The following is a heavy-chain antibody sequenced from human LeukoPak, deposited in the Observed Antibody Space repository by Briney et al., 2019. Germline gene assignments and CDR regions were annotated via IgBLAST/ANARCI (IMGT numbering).Heavy chain of an antibody. D-gene: IGHD2-21*02. J-gene: IGHJ5*02. CDR1: GFTFSGSP. CDR2: IDIKANNYVT. CDR3: VTAQFYSGGCYSA. V-gene: IGHV3-73*01. Sequence: PGGSLRLSCAASGFTFSGSPIHWVRQASGRGLEWVGRIDIKANNYVTHYAASVRGKFSITRDDSKSTAYLRMNSLKTEDTAMYYCVTAQFYSGGCYSAWGQGTLVTVSS.